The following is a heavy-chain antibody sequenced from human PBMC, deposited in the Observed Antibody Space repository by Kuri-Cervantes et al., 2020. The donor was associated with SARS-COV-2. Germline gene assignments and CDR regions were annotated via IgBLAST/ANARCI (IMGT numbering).Heavy chain of an antibody. J-gene: IGHJ6*03. CDR2: ISASGEII. CDR3: ARPPYYYYYMDV. CDR1: GFTISDYY. V-gene: IGHV3-11*04. Sequence: GESLKISCAASGFTISDYYMAWIRQTPGKGLEWVSYISASGEIIYYADSVKGRFTISRVIAKNSLYLHMNTLRAEDTAVYYCARPPYYYYYMDVWGKGTTVTVSS.